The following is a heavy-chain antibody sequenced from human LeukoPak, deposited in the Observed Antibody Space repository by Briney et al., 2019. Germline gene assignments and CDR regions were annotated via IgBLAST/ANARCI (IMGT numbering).Heavy chain of an antibody. J-gene: IGHJ4*02. CDR1: GFTFSSYG. CDR3: ANYYYGSGSPEPFDY. CDR2: ISGSGGST. V-gene: IGHV3-23*01. D-gene: IGHD3-10*01. Sequence: GGSLRLSCAASGFTFSSYGMSWVRQAPGKGLEWVSAISGSGGSTYYADSVKGRFTISRDNSKNTLYLQMNSLRAEDTAVYYCANYYYGSGSPEPFDYWGQGTLVTVSS.